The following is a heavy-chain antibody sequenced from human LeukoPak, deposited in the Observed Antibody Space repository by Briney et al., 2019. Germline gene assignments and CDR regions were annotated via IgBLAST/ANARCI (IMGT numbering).Heavy chain of an antibody. CDR1: GFTFTNYG. CDR2: ISYDDSNT. J-gene: IGHJ4*02. CDR3: AKCLSSGYYCSLVDE. Sequence: GGSLRLSCAASGFTFTNYGMQWVRQAPGKGLEWVAVISYDDSNTNYGDSVKGRFTISRDNSRNTVYLQMNSLRAEDTATYFCAKCLSSGYYCSLVDEWGQGTPVTVSS. V-gene: IGHV3-30*18. D-gene: IGHD3-22*01.